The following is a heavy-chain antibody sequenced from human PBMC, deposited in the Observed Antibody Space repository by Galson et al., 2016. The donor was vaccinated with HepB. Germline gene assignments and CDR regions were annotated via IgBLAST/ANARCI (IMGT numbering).Heavy chain of an antibody. CDR1: TFTFSDYY. CDR2: IAGSGRPI. J-gene: IGHJ4*02. Sequence: SLRLSCAASTFTFSDYYMSWIRQAPGRGLEWISYIAGSGRPIYYADSVKGRFTISRDNAKNSLYLQMNSLRAEDTAVDYCAGGGGFSVGAYFDSWGQGTLVTVSS. CDR3: AGGGGFSVGAYFDS. V-gene: IGHV3-11*01. D-gene: IGHD3-16*01.